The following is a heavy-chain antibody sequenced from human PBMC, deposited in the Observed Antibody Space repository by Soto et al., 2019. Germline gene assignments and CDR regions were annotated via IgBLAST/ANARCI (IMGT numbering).Heavy chain of an antibody. CDR1: GFTFDDYT. J-gene: IGHJ4*02. V-gene: IGHV3-43*01. CDR3: AKEAYSSSWLLDY. D-gene: IGHD6-13*01. Sequence: EVQLVESGGVVVQPGGSLRLSCAASGFTFDDYTMHWVRQAPGKGLEWVSLISWAGGSTYYADSVKGRFTISRDNSKNSLYLQMNSLRTEDTALYYCAKEAYSSSWLLDYWGQGTLVTVSS. CDR2: ISWAGGST.